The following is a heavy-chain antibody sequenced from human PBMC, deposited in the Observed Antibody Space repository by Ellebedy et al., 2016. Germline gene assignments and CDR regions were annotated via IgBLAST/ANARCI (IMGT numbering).Heavy chain of an antibody. CDR3: AKDQNDILTGLDY. V-gene: IGHV3-9*01. Sequence: GGSLRLSCAASGFTFDDYAMHWVRQAPGKGLEWVSGISWNSGSIGYADSVKGRFTISRDNAKNSLYLQMNSLRAEDTALYYCAKDQNDILTGLDYWGQGTLVTVSS. J-gene: IGHJ4*02. CDR2: ISWNSGSI. D-gene: IGHD3-9*01. CDR1: GFTFDDYA.